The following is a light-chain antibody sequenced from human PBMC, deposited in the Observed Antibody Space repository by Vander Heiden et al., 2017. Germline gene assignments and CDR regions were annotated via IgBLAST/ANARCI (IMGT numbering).Light chain of an antibody. CDR1: QSVSSSY. Sequence: IALTQSPGSLSLSQGERATFSCRASQSVSSSYLAWYRQKPGQAPRLLIYGGSSRATGVPDRFSGSGSGTDFTLKISRVEAEDVAVYYCQQYGQSPLTFGEGTKVEIK. J-gene: IGKJ4*01. V-gene: IGKV3-20*01. CDR2: GGS. CDR3: QQYGQSPLT.